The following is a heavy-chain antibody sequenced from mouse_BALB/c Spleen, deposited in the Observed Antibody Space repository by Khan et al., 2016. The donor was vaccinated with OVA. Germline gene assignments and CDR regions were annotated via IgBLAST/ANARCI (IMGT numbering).Heavy chain of an antibody. V-gene: IGHV5-9-3*01. CDR1: GITFSRYS. Sequence: EVELVESGGGLVKPGGSLKLSCVASGITFSRYSMSWVRQTPEKRLEWVASISSGGSYTSYPDSVKGRFTLSRDNAQKTLYTQMSSLRSEDTASYYCARHEDYYGSRPYFDYWGQGTTLTVSS. CDR2: ISSGGSYT. J-gene: IGHJ2*01. CDR3: ARHEDYYGSRPYFDY. D-gene: IGHD1-1*01.